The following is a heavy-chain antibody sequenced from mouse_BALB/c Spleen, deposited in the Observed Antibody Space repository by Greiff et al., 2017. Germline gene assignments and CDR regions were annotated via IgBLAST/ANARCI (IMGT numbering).Heavy chain of an antibody. CDR1: GFTFSSFG. D-gene: IGHD2-1*01. J-gene: IGHJ3*01. CDR2: ISSGSSTI. Sequence: EVQLQESGGGLVQPGGSRKLSCAASGFTFSSFGMHWVRQAPEKGLEWVAYISSGSSTIYYADTVKGRFTISRDNPKNTLFLQMTSLRSEDTAMYYCARSGNYPWFAYWGQGTLVTVSA. CDR3: ARSGNYPWFAY. V-gene: IGHV5-17*02.